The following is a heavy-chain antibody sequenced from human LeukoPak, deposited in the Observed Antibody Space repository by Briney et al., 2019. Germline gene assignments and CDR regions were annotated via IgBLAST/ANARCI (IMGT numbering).Heavy chain of an antibody. V-gene: IGHV3-7*03. CDR1: GFTFSSCW. J-gene: IGHJ4*02. Sequence: GGSLRLSCAASGFTFSSCWMTWVRQAPGKGLEWVASIKPEGGEKFSVDSVKGRFTISRDNARNSLDLQMNSLRTEDTALYYCAKAGCSRTSCYTMYFDYWGQGTLVTVSS. D-gene: IGHD2-2*02. CDR3: AKAGCSRTSCYTMYFDY. CDR2: IKPEGGEK.